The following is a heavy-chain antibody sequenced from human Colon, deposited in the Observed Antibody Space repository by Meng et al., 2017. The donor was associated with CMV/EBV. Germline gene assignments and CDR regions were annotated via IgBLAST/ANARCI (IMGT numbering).Heavy chain of an antibody. V-gene: IGHV4-59*01. CDR1: GGSMSINC. J-gene: IGHJ1*01. CDR3: ARRGLAAGTFQH. D-gene: IGHD6-13*01. CDR2: VCYNGIT. Sequence: QVQLPESGPGLVKPSETLSLTGAVSGGSMSINCWGWIRQPPGKGLEWFGYVCYNGITDYNPSLKSRVTISGETSKNQFSLQVSSVTAADTAMYYCARRGLAAGTFQHWGQGALVTVSS.